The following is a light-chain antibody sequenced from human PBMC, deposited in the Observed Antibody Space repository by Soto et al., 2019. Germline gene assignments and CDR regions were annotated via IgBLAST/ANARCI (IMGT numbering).Light chain of an antibody. CDR3: QQYGSSPIT. V-gene: IGKV3-20*01. CDR1: QSISSW. Sequence: DIEMTQSPSTLSESVGDRVAITCRASQSISSWLAWYQQKPGQAPRLLIYGASSRATGIPDRFSGSGSGTDFTLTSSRLEPEDFAVYYCQQYGSSPITFGPGTRLEIK. CDR2: GAS. J-gene: IGKJ5*01.